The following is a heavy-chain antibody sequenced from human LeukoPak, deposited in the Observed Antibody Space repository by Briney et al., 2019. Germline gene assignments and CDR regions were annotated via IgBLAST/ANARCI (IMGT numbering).Heavy chain of an antibody. CDR3: AKGAVFPYSSSWHNWYFDL. J-gene: IGHJ2*01. V-gene: IGHV3-9*01. Sequence: GGSLRLSCAASGFTFDDYAMHWVRQAPGKGLEWVSGTSWNSGSIGYADSVKGRFTISRDNAKNSLYLQMNSLRAEDTALYYCAKGAVFPYSSSWHNWYFDLWGRGTLVTVSS. CDR1: GFTFDDYA. CDR2: TSWNSGSI. D-gene: IGHD6-13*01.